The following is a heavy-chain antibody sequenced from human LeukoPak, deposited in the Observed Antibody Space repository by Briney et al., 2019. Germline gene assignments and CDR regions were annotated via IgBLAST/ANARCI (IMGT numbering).Heavy chain of an antibody. Sequence: GGSLRLSCVASGFTFSSYWMTWVRQAPRKGLEWVANIKTDGSQTYYVDSVKGRFTISRDNAKNSLYLQMNSLRAEDTAVYYCAGEGFDYWGQGTLVTVSS. V-gene: IGHV3-7*01. CDR1: GFTFSSYW. CDR2: IKTDGSQT. J-gene: IGHJ4*02. CDR3: AGEGFDY.